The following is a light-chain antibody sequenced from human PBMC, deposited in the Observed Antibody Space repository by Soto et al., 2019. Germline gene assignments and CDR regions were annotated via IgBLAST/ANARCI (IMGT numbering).Light chain of an antibody. CDR2: DAS. J-gene: IGKJ1*01. V-gene: IGKV3-15*01. CDR1: QSVSSN. Sequence: EIVMTQSPATLSVSPGERATLSCRASQSVSSNLAWYQQKVGQAPRLLIYDASTRATGVPARFSGSGSGTEFTLTISSLQSEDFAVYYCPQYRNWPETFGQGTKVEIK. CDR3: PQYRNWPET.